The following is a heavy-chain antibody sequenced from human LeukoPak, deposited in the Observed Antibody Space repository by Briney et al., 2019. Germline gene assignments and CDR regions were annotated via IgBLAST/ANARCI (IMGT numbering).Heavy chain of an antibody. Sequence: GGSLRLSCAASGFTFSSYSMNWVRQAPGKGLEWVSSISSSSGYIYYADSVKGRFTISRDNAKNSLYLQMNSLRAEDTAVYYCARESGYCSSTSCPLHYYYYYGMDVWGQGTTVTVSS. D-gene: IGHD2-2*01. CDR3: ARESGYCSSTSCPLHYYYYYGMDV. J-gene: IGHJ6*02. V-gene: IGHV3-21*01. CDR1: GFTFSSYS. CDR2: ISSSSGYI.